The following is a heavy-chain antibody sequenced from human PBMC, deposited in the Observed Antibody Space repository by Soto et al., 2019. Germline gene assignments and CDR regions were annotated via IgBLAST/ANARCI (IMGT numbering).Heavy chain of an antibody. CDR2: ISSSSSYI. V-gene: IGHV3-21*01. CDR3: ARDRGYYDILTGALNDY. J-gene: IGHJ4*02. D-gene: IGHD3-9*01. Sequence: GGSLRLSCAASGFTFSSYSMNWVRQAPGKGLEWVSSISSSSSYIYYADSVKGRFTISRDNAKNSLYLQMNSLRAEDTAVYYCARDRGYYDILTGALNDYWGQGTLVTVSS. CDR1: GFTFSSYS.